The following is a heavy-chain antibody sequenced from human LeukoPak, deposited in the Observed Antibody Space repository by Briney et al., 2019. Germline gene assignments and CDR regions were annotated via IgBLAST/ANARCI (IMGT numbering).Heavy chain of an antibody. CDR3: AKDLRGYSGYDLKDY. CDR1: GFTFSSYA. J-gene: IGHJ4*02. CDR2: ISGSGGST. V-gene: IGHV3-23*01. Sequence: GGSLRLSCAASGFTFSSYAMSWVRQAPGKGLDWVSAISGSGGSTYYVDSVKGRFTISRDNSKNTLYLQMNSLRAEDTAVYYCAKDLRGYSGYDLKDYWGQGTLVTVSS. D-gene: IGHD5-12*01.